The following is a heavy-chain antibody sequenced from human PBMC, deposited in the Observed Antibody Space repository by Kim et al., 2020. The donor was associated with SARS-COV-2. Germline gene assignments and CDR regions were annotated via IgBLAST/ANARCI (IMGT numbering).Heavy chain of an antibody. J-gene: IGHJ5*02. CDR3: ARDPHSGYCSGGSCYSTEFLNWFDP. V-gene: IGHV1-69*13. Sequence: SVKVSCKASGGTFSSYAISWVRQAPGQGLEWMGGIIPIFGTANYAQKFQGRVTITADESTSTAYMELSSLRSEDTAVYYCARDPHSGYCSGGSCYSTEFLNWFDPWGQGTLVTVSS. CDR2: IIPIFGTA. D-gene: IGHD2-15*01. CDR1: GGTFSSYA.